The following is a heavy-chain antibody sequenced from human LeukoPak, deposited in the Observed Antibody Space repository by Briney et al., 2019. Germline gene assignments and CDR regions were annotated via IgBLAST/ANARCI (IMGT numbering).Heavy chain of an antibody. J-gene: IGHJ4*02. V-gene: IGHV1-46*01. D-gene: IGHD3-10*01. CDR2: INPSGGST. Sequence: ASVKVSCKASGYTFTSYYMHWVRQAPGQGLEWMGIINPSGGSTSYAQKFQGRVTMTRDTSTSTVHMELSSLRSEDTAVYYCAREGVSEGSGSYYPLNFDYWGQGTLVTVSS. CDR1: GYTFTSYY. CDR3: AREGVSEGSGSYYPLNFDY.